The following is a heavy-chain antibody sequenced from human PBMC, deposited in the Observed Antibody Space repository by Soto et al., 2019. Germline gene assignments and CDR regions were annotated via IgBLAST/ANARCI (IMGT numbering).Heavy chain of an antibody. J-gene: IGHJ5*02. CDR1: GFTFKNYA. Sequence: EVQLLESGGGLVQPGGSLRLSCAASGFTFKNYAMSWVRQAPGKGLEWVSTISDSGFTTYYADSVKGRFTISRDNSKNTLFLQLNSLRARDTAVYYCARDPRTFFYDNSAYRGWFDPWGQGTLVTVSS. V-gene: IGHV3-23*01. CDR2: ISDSGFTT. CDR3: ARDPRTFFYDNSAYRGWFDP. D-gene: IGHD3-22*01.